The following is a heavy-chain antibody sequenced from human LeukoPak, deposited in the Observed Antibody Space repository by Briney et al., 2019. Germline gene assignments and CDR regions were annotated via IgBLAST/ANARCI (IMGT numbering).Heavy chain of an antibody. CDR2: IYYSGST. J-gene: IGHJ4*02. D-gene: IGHD3-22*01. CDR1: GGSISSSSYY. V-gene: IGHV4-39*01. Sequence: PSETLSLTCTVSGGSISSSSYYWGWIRQPPGKGLGWIGSIYYSGSTYYNPSLKSRVTISVDTAKNQFSLKLSSVTPADTAVYYCARPLYDSSGYFDYWGQGTLVTVSS. CDR3: ARPLYDSSGYFDY.